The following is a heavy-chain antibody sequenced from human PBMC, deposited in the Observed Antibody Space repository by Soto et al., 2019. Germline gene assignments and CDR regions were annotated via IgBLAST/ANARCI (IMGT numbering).Heavy chain of an antibody. CDR3: ARAHSKGTLTTCSHCYYGMDV. Sequence: ASVKGSCKASGYTFTSYYMHWVRQAPGQGLEWMGIINPSGGSTSYAQKFQGRVTMTRDTSTSTVYMELSSLRSEDTAVYYCARAHSKGTLTTCSHCYYGMDVWGQGTTVTVSS. CDR1: GYTFTSYY. V-gene: IGHV1-46*01. J-gene: IGHJ6*02. CDR2: INPSGGST. D-gene: IGHD4-4*01.